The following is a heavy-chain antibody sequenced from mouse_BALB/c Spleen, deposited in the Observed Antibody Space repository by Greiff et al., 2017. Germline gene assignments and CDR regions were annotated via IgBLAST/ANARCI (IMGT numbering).Heavy chain of an antibody. Sequence: EVQGVESGGGLVQPGGSRKLSCAASGFTFSSFGMHWVRQAPEKGLEWVAYISSGSSTIYYADTVKGRFTISRDNPKNTLFLQMTSLRSEDTAMYYCARYDGNHGAMDYWGQGTSVTVSS. CDR3: ARYDGNHGAMDY. CDR2: ISSGSSTI. D-gene: IGHD2-1*01. CDR1: GFTFSSFG. J-gene: IGHJ4*01. V-gene: IGHV5-17*02.